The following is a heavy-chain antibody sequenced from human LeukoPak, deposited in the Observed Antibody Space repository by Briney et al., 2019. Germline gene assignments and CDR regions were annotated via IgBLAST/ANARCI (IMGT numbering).Heavy chain of an antibody. Sequence: SETLSLTCAVYGGSFSGYYWSWIRQAPGKGLEWIGEINHRGSTNYNPSLKSRVTISEDTSKKQFSLKVRSVTAADTAVYYCARDPSGYGGRDPRASYFDLWGRGTLVTVSS. D-gene: IGHD5-12*01. V-gene: IGHV4-34*01. CDR3: ARDPSGYGGRDPRASYFDL. J-gene: IGHJ2*01. CDR2: INHRGST. CDR1: GGSFSGYY.